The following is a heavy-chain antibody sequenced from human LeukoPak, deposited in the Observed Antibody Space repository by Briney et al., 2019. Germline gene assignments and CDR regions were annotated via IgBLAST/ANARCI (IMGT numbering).Heavy chain of an antibody. D-gene: IGHD3-10*01. CDR1: GGSISSGSYY. J-gene: IGHJ3*02. Sequence: SETLSLTCTVSGGSISSGSYYWSWIRQPAGKGLEWIGRIYTSGSTNYNPSLKSRVTISVDTSKNQFSLKLCSVTAADTAVYYCARGTYYPRTDAFDIWGQGTMVTVSS. CDR3: ARGTYYPRTDAFDI. CDR2: IYTSGST. V-gene: IGHV4-61*02.